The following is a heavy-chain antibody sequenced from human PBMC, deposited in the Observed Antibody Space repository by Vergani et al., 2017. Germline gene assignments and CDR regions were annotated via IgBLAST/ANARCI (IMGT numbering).Heavy chain of an antibody. CDR2: INHSGST. Sequence: QVQLQQWGAGLLKPSETLSLTCAVSGGSFSGYYWSWIRQPPGKGLEWSGEINHSGSTNYNPSLKSRVTISVDTSKNQFSLKLSSVTAADTAVYYCARSVRNYYDSSGDYHSSARGYYFDYWGQGTLVTVSS. D-gene: IGHD3-22*01. CDR1: GGSFSGYY. J-gene: IGHJ4*02. V-gene: IGHV4-34*01. CDR3: ARSVRNYYDSSGDYHSSARGYYFDY.